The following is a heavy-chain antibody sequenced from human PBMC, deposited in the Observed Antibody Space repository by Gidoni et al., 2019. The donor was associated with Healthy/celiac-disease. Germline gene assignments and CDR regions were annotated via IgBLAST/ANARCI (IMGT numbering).Heavy chain of an antibody. J-gene: IGHJ4*02. Sequence: EVQLVESGGGLVQPGRSLRLSCSASGCTFDEYTMPWVRQAPGKGLEWVSGISWNSGSIGYADSVKGRFTISRDNAKNSLYLQMNSLRAEDTALYYCAKDIGVEICSGGSCYSFPTGWGQGTLVTVSS. CDR1: GCTFDEYT. CDR2: ISWNSGSI. CDR3: AKDIGVEICSGGSCYSFPTG. V-gene: IGHV3-9*01. D-gene: IGHD2-15*01.